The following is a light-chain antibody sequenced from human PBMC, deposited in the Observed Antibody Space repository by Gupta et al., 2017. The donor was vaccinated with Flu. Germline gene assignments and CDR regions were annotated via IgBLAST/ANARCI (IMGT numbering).Light chain of an antibody. Sequence: QPVLTQSPSASASLGTSVTLTCTLRSGPSNYAIAWHQQQPEKGPRYLMKVNSDGSHPKGDGIPDRFSGSSSGAERYLTRSSLQSEDEADYYCQTGGTGIVVFGGGTKLTVL. CDR3: QTGGTGIVV. CDR1: SGPSNYA. J-gene: IGLJ2*01. CDR2: VNSDGSH. V-gene: IGLV4-69*01.